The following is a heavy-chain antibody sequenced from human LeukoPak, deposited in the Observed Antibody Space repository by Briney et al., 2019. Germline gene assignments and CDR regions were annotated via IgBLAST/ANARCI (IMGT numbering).Heavy chain of an antibody. Sequence: HGESLKISCKGSGYSFTSYWIGWVRPMPGKGLEWMGIIYPGDSDTRYSPSFQGQVTISADKSISTAYLQWSSLRASDTAMYYCARHSKALYDYWGQGTLVTVSS. D-gene: IGHD2-2*02. CDR3: ARHSKALYDY. CDR2: IYPGDSDT. J-gene: IGHJ4*02. V-gene: IGHV5-51*01. CDR1: GYSFTSYW.